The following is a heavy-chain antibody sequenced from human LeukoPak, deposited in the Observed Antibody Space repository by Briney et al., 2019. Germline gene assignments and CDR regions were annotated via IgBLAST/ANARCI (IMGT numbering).Heavy chain of an antibody. D-gene: IGHD1-1*01. CDR3: AREGGYNWNDVGYFDY. Sequence: GGSLRLSCAASGFTFSNYAMNWVRQAPGKGLEWVAVISYDGSNKYYADSVKGRFTISRDNSKNTLYLQMNSLRAEDTAVYYCAREGGYNWNDVGYFDYWGQGTLVTVSS. V-gene: IGHV3-30*03. CDR1: GFTFSNYA. CDR2: ISYDGSNK. J-gene: IGHJ4*02.